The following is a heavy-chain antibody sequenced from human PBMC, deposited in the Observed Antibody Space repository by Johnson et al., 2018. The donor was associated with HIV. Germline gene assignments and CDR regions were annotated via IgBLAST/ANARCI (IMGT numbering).Heavy chain of an antibody. V-gene: IGHV3-66*01. D-gene: IGHD4-17*01. CDR3: ARWGTVTTDAFDI. J-gene: IGHJ3*02. Sequence: VQLVESGGGVVQPGRSLRASCAASGLNVSGHYMSWVRQSPGKGLEWVSVIYSGGLTYDAQSVKGRFTISRDNSKNTLYLQMTSLRAGDTAVYYCARWGTVTTDAFDIWGQGTMVTVSS. CDR2: IYSGGLT. CDR1: GLNVSGHY.